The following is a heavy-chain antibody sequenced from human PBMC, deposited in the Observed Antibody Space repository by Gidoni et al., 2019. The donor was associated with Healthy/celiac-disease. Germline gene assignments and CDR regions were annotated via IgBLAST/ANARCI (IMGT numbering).Heavy chain of an antibody. J-gene: IGHJ6*02. D-gene: IGHD4-17*01. V-gene: IGHV3-43*01. CDR3: AKDKSDYGSYYGMDV. Sequence: EVQLVESGGVVVQPGGSLRLSCAASEFPFDDYTMHWVRQAPGKGLEWVAIISWDGGSTYYADTVKSRFTISRDNSKNSLYLQMNSLRTEDTALYYCAKDKSDYGSYYGMDVWGQGTTVTVSS. CDR2: ISWDGGST. CDR1: EFPFDDYT.